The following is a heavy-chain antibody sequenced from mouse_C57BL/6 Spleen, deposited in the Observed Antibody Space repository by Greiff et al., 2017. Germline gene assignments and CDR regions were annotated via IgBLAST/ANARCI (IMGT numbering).Heavy chain of an antibody. V-gene: IGHV1-50*01. CDR2: IDPSDSYT. CDR3: ARPVYWYCDV. CDR1: GYTFTSYW. Sequence: QVQLQQPGAELVKPGASVKLSCKASGYTFTSYWMQWVKQRPGQGLEWIGEIDPSDSYTNYNQKFKGKATLTVDTSSSTAYMQLSSLTSEDYAVYYCARPVYWYCDVWGTGTTVTVSS. J-gene: IGHJ1*03.